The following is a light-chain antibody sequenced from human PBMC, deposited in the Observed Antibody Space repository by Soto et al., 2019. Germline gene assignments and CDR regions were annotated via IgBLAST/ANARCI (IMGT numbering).Light chain of an antibody. Sequence: IQLTPSPSSLSASVGDRVNITCRASQGISSYLAWYQQKPGKAPKLLIYAASTLQSGVPSRFSGSGSGTDFTLTISSLQPEDFATYYCQQLNSYPLTFGGGTKVDIK. CDR1: QGISSY. CDR2: AAS. V-gene: IGKV1-9*01. J-gene: IGKJ4*01. CDR3: QQLNSYPLT.